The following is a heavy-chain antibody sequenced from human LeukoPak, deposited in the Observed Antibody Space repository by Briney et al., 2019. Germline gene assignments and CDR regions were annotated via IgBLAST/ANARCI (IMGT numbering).Heavy chain of an antibody. J-gene: IGHJ3*02. Sequence: GGSLRLSCAASGFTFSSYSMNWFRQAPGKGLEWVSSISSSSSYIYYADSVKGRFTISRDNAKNSLYLQMNSLRAEGTAVYYCARAAVRTNAFDIWGQGTMVTVSS. CDR3: ARAAVRTNAFDI. CDR1: GFTFSSYS. CDR2: ISSSSSYI. V-gene: IGHV3-21*01. D-gene: IGHD4/OR15-4a*01.